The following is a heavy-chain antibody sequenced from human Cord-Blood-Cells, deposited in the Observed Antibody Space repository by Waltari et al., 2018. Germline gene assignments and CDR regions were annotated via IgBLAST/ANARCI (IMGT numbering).Heavy chain of an antibody. V-gene: IGHV2-26*01. CDR2: IFSNDEK. CDR1: GFSLSNARMG. D-gene: IGHD6-6*01. CDR3: ARIPSTIAARASYYYYMDV. J-gene: IGHJ6*03. Sequence: QVTLKESGPVLVKPTETLTLTCTVSGFSLSNARMGVSWIRQPPGKALEWLAHIFSNDEKSYSTSLKSRLTISKDTSKSQVVLTMTNMDPVDTATYYCARIPSTIAARASYYYYMDVWGKGTTVTISS.